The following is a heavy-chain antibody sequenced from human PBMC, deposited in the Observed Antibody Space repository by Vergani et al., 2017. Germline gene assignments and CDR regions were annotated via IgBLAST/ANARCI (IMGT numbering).Heavy chain of an antibody. V-gene: IGHV3-23*01. CDR3: GRGSDYYN. CDR2: IKNTVDST. J-gene: IGHJ4*02. CDR1: GFTFSSNA. Sequence: EVQLLQSEGAVVQPGGSLRLSCVASGFTFSSNAMSGVRQGHGRGLAWCSSIKNTVDSTHYADSVKGRFTISRDNSKNTLYLQMNSLRVEDTAVYYCGRGSDYYNWGKGTLVTVSP. D-gene: IGHD4-17*01.